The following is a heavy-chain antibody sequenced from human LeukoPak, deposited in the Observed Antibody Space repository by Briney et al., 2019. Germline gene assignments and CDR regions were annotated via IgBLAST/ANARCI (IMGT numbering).Heavy chain of an antibody. V-gene: IGHV3-13*01. CDR3: ARQSTPHGNFDY. Sequence: PGGSLRLSCATSGFTLTNYDMHWVRQPAGEGLEWVSALDTAGDTFYQRSVKGRFSISRDNAKKSLFLQMNSLRVEDTAIYYCARQSTPHGNFDYWRQGTLVTVSS. J-gene: IGHJ4*02. CDR2: LDTAGDT. D-gene: IGHD5-24*01. CDR1: GFTLTNYD.